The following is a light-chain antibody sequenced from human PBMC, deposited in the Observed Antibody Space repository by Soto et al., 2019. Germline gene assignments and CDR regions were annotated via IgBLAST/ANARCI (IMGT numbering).Light chain of an antibody. J-gene: IGKJ1*01. CDR2: GAS. V-gene: IGKV3-15*01. Sequence: EIVMTQSPATLSVSPGESATLSCRASQSISSNLAWYQQKPGQAPRLLIYGASTRATGIPARFSGSGSGTECTLTIRSLQSEDFAVYYCQQYNNWPWTFGQGTKVEIK. CDR1: QSISSN. CDR3: QQYNNWPWT.